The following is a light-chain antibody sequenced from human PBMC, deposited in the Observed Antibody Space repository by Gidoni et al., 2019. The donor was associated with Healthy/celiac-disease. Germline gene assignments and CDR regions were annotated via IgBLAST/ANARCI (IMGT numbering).Light chain of an antibody. CDR3: MLYMGSVRV. CDR1: SGSVSTSYY. Sequence: QTVVTQEPSFSVSPGGTVTLTCGLSSGSVSTSYYPSWYQQTPGQAPRTLIYSTNTRSSGVPDRFSGSILGNKAALTITGAQADDESDYYCMLYMGSVRVFGGGTKLTVL. J-gene: IGLJ3*02. V-gene: IGLV8-61*01. CDR2: STN.